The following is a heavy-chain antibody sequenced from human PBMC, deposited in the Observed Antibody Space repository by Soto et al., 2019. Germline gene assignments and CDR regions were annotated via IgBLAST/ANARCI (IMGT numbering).Heavy chain of an antibody. J-gene: IGHJ6*02. CDR1: GYTFTCYY. V-gene: IGHV1-46*01. D-gene: IGHD6-13*01. Sequence: GASVMVSCKESGYTFTCYYIHWVRQAPGQGLVWMGIINPSGGSTSYAQKFQGRVTMTRDTSTSTGYMELRSLRSEDTAVYYCARDPVYSSSQRGYYGTDVWGQGTTDHDSS. CDR3: ARDPVYSSSQRGYYGTDV. CDR2: INPSGGST.